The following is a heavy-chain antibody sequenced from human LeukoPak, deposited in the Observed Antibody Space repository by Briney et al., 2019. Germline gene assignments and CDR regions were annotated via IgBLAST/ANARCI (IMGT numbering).Heavy chain of an antibody. V-gene: IGHV4-38-2*01. J-gene: IGHJ4*02. Sequence: SETLSLTCAVSGYSISSGYYWGWVWQPPGKGLEWIGTIYHSGYTYYNPSLKSRVTISVDTSKNQFSLKLSSVTAADTAVYYCARKLYYGDYFDYWGQGTLVTVSS. D-gene: IGHD3-3*01. CDR2: IYHSGYT. CDR3: ARKLYYGDYFDY. CDR1: GYSISSGYY.